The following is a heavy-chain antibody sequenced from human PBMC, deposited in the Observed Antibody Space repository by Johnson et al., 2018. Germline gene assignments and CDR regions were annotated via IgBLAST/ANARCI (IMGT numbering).Heavy chain of an antibody. CDR1: GFTVNSNY. Sequence: VQLVQSGGGLIQRGGSLRLSCVASGFTVNSNYMAWVRQAPGQGLEWVSVTYSGGSTYYADSVKGRFTISRDNSNNTLYLQMRSLRAEDTAVYYCAGSSAYGDYNFQHWGQGTLVTVSS. J-gene: IGHJ1*01. CDR2: TYSGGST. V-gene: IGHV3-53*01. D-gene: IGHD4-17*01. CDR3: AGSSAYGDYNFQH.